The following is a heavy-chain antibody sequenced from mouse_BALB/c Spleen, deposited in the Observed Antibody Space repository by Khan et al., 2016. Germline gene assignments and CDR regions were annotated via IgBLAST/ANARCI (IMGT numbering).Heavy chain of an antibody. V-gene: IGHV9-2-1*01. CDR2: INTETGEP. CDR3: AKITTVVPD. D-gene: IGHD1-1*01. Sequence: QIQLVQSGPELKKPGETVKISCKASGYTFTDYSMHWVKQAPGQGLKWMGWINTETGEPTYADDFKGHFAFSLDTSASTAYMQINNLTYEDTTAYFCAKITTVVPDWGQGTTLTVSS. CDR1: GYTFTDYS. J-gene: IGHJ2*01.